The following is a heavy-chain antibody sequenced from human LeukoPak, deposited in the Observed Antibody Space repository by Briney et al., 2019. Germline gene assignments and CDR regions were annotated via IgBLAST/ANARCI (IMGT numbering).Heavy chain of an antibody. CDR1: GGSISSYY. D-gene: IGHD2-15*01. CDR2: IYYSGST. V-gene: IGHV4-59*08. CDR3: ARHSCSGGSCYSGGFDY. J-gene: IGHJ4*02. Sequence: SETLSLTCTVSGGSISSYYWSWIRQPPGKGLEWIGYIYYSGSTNYNPSLKSRVTISVDTSKNQFSLKLSSVAAADTAVYYCARHSCSGGSCYSGGFDYWGQGTLVTVSS.